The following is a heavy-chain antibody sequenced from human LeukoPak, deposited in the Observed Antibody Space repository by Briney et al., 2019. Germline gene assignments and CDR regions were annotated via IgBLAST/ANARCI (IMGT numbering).Heavy chain of an antibody. Sequence: GGSLRLSCAVSGFTLSDHNMDWVRQAPGKGLEWVGRTTNKAHSYTTEYAASVKGRFTISRDGSQNSLYLQMNSLKTEDTAVYYCARAPSGLDYWGQGILVTVSS. V-gene: IGHV3-72*01. CDR2: TTNKAHSYTT. CDR3: ARAPSGLDY. CDR1: GFTLSDHN. J-gene: IGHJ4*02. D-gene: IGHD2-15*01.